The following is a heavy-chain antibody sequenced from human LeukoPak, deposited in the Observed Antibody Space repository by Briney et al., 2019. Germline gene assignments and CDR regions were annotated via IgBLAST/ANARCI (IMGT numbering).Heavy chain of an antibody. V-gene: IGHV4-31*03. CDR1: GGSISSGGYF. Sequence: PSETLSLTCTVSGGSISSGGYFWSWIRQHPGKGLEWIGYIYYSGSTYYNPSLKSRVTISVDKSKNQFSLKLNSVTAADTAVYYCARAGYYDSSGSVYNWFDPWGQGTLVTVSS. J-gene: IGHJ5*02. D-gene: IGHD3-22*01. CDR2: IYYSGST. CDR3: ARAGYYDSSGSVYNWFDP.